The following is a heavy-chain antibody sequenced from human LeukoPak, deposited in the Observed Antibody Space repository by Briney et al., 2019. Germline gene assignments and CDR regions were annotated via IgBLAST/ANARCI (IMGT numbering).Heavy chain of an antibody. Sequence: GGSLRLSCAVSGFTFSGFWMSWSRQAPGKGREWVASINSDGSEGYYADVVKGRFTISRDNAKNSLYLQTNSLRAEDTAVYYCARSSYSSSSSVWGQGTMVTVSS. CDR2: INSDGSEG. CDR3: ARSSYSSSSSV. CDR1: GFTFSGFW. D-gene: IGHD6-6*01. J-gene: IGHJ3*01. V-gene: IGHV3-7*03.